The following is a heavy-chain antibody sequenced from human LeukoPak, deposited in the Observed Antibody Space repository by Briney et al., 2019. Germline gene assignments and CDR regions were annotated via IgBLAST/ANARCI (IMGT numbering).Heavy chain of an antibody. CDR1: GGSISSYY. CDR2: IYYSGST. Sequence: SETLSLTCTVSGGSISSYYWSWIRQPPGKGLECIGYIYYSGSTNYNPSLKSRVTISVGTSKKQISLKLTSVTAADTAIYYCARTEDSGAYWYFDLWGRGTLVTVSS. J-gene: IGHJ2*01. D-gene: IGHD4-17*01. CDR3: ARTEDSGAYWYFDL. V-gene: IGHV4-59*01.